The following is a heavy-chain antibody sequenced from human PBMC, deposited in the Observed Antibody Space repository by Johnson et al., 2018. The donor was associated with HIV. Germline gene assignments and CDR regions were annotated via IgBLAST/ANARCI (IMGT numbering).Heavy chain of an antibody. CDR1: GFTFSSYA. V-gene: IGHV3-30-3*01. CDR2: ISYDGSNK. J-gene: IGHJ3*02. CDR3: ARRAATFDAFDI. D-gene: IGHD6-13*01. Sequence: VQVVESGGGVVQPGRSLRLSCAASGFTFSSYAMHWVRQAPGKGLEWVAVISYDGSNKYYADSVKGRFTISRDNSKNTLYLQMNSLRAEDTAVYYCARRAATFDAFDIWGQGTMVTVSS.